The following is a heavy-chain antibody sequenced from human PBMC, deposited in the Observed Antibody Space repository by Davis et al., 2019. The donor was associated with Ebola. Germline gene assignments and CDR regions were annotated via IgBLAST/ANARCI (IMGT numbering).Heavy chain of an antibody. Sequence: GGSLRLSCAASGFIFSSYVMSWVRQAPGKGLDWVSVIYRDGRTYHADSVKGRFTISRDNSKNTVYLQMNSLRAEDTAVYYCAWRGSSREFDYWGKGTLVTVSS. CDR2: IYRDGRT. CDR3: AWRGSSREFDY. V-gene: IGHV3-53*01. J-gene: IGHJ4*02. D-gene: IGHD3-3*01. CDR1: GFIFSSYV.